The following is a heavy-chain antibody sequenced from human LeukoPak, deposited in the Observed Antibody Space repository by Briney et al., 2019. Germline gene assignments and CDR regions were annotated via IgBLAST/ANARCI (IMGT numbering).Heavy chain of an antibody. J-gene: IGHJ6*04. CDR2: INPNSGGT. Sequence: ASVKVSCKASGYTFTGYYMHWVRQAPGQGLEWMGWINPNSGGTNYAQKFQGWVTMTRDTSISTAYMELSRLRSDDTAVYYCARDLGSVRGVPYYYGMDVWGKGTTVTVSS. D-gene: IGHD3-10*01. CDR1: GYTFTGYY. V-gene: IGHV1-2*04. CDR3: ARDLGSVRGVPYYYGMDV.